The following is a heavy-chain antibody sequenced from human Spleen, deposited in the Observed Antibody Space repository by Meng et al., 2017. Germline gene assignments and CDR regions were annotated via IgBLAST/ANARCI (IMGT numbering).Heavy chain of an antibody. Sequence: QGQLQRGGPGLLKPSETLSLTCVVSGGSFSDYYWSWIRQPPGKGLEWIGEINHSGSTNYNPSLENRATISVDTSQNNLSLKLSSVTAADSAVYYCARGPTTMAHDFDYWGQGTLVTVSS. CDR2: INHSGST. D-gene: IGHD4-11*01. J-gene: IGHJ4*02. CDR1: GGSFSDYY. V-gene: IGHV4-34*01. CDR3: ARGPTTMAHDFDY.